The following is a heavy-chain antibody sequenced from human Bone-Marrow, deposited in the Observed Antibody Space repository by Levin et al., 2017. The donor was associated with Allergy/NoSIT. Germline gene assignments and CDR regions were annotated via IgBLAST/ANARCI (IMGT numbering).Heavy chain of an antibody. D-gene: IGHD5-12*01. CDR2: IYYSGST. CDR1: GGSIGSGGYH. V-gene: IGHV4-31*03. Sequence: SETLSLTCTVSGGSIGSGGYHWSWIRQHPGKGLEWIGYIYYSGSTYYSPSLKRRLSISVDTSRNQFSLKLSSVTAADTAVYYCARDTGYDLDSWGQGTLVTVSS. CDR3: ARDTGYDLDS. J-gene: IGHJ4*02.